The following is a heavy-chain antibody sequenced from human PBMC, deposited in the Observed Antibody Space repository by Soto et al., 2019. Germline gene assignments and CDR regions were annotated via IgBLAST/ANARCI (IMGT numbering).Heavy chain of an antibody. D-gene: IGHD2-21*01. CDR3: TRVPISQGLFDY. CDR1: GFTFGDYA. Sequence: GGSLRLSCTASGFTFGDYAMSWVRQAPGKGLEWVGFIRSKAQGGTAQYAASVKGRFIILRDDSKSIAYLQMNSLKTEDAAVYYSTRVPISQGLFDYWRQGTLVTVS. CDR2: IRSKAQGGTA. J-gene: IGHJ4*02. V-gene: IGHV3-49*04.